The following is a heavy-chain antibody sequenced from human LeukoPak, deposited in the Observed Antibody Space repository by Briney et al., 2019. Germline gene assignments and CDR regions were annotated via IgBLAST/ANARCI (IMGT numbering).Heavy chain of an antibody. V-gene: IGHV4-34*01. J-gene: IGHJ6*03. D-gene: IGHD5-18*01. CDR3: ARGQRLRYYYYMDV. CDR1: GGSFSGYY. CDR2: INHSGST. Sequence: SETLSLTCAVYGGSFSGYYWSWIRQPPGKGLEWIGEINHSGSTNYNPSLKSRVTISVDTSKSQFSLKLSSVTAADTAVYYCARGQRLRYYYYMDVWGKGTTVTVSS.